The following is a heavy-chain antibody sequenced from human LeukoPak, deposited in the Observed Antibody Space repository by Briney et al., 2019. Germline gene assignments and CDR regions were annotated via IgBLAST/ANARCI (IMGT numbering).Heavy chain of an antibody. CDR1: GGSISSGGYS. J-gene: IGHJ4*02. CDR3: ASGDSRYCSGGSCYLLGY. Sequence: SETLSLTCAVSGGSISSGGYSWSWIRQPPGKGLEWIGYIYHSGSTYYNPSLKSRVTISVDRSKNQFSLKLSSVTAADTAVYYCASGDSRYCSGGSCYLLGYRGQGTLVTVSS. CDR2: IYHSGST. D-gene: IGHD2-15*01. V-gene: IGHV4-30-2*01.